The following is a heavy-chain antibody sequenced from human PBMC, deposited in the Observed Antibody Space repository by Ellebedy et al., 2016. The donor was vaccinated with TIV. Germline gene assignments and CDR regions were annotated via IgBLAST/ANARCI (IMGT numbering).Heavy chain of an antibody. J-gene: IGHJ6*02. CDR1: GFTFSSYA. CDR3: ARGGGRWALDV. D-gene: IGHD3-16*01. V-gene: IGHV3-23*01. Sequence: GESLKISYAASGFTFSSYAMSWVRQAPGKGLEWVSTISHTGSRTYYADSVEGRFTISRDNAKTSLYLQMNSLRAEDTAVYYCARGGGRWALDVWGQGTTVTVSS. CDR2: ISHTGSRT.